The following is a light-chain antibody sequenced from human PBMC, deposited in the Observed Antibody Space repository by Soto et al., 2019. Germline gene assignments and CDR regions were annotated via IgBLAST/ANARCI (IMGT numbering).Light chain of an antibody. V-gene: IGKV3-11*01. J-gene: IGKJ4*01. Sequence: VLTQSPATLALSPGEGAPLSCRASQSVSSYLAWYQQKPGQAPRLLIHDASNRATGIPARFSGSGSSTDFTLTISSLEPEDFAVYFCQQRSNWPLTFGGGTKVDIK. CDR1: QSVSSY. CDR3: QQRSNWPLT. CDR2: DAS.